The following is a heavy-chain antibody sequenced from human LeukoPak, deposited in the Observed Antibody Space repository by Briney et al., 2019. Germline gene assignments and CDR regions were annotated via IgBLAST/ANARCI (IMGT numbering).Heavy chain of an antibody. CDR2: ISPGGGTT. CDR1: GFAFGSEA. D-gene: IGHD1-1*01. CDR3: AKVRSGSANWALRIFDN. Sequence: GGSLRLSCAVSGFAFGSEAMSWVRQSPARGRGWAESISPGGGTTYYADYVKGRFTISRDNSNNTLYVQMNSLRAEDTAVYYCAKVRSGSANWALRIFDNWGQGTLVTVSS. V-gene: IGHV3-23*01. J-gene: IGHJ4*02.